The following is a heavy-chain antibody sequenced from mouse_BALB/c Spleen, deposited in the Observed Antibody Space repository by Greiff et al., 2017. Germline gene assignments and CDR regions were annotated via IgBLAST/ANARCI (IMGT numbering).Heavy chain of an antibody. CDR3: ARGHYGSSYYFDY. Sequence: VQLQQSGPELVRPGVSVKISCKGSGYTFTDYAMHWVKQSHAKSLEWIGVISTYYGNTNYNQKFKGNATMTVDKSSSTAYMELARLTSEDSAIYYCARGHYGSSYYFDYWGQGTTLTVSS. CDR2: ISTYYGNT. V-gene: IGHV1-67*01. J-gene: IGHJ2*01. CDR1: GYTFTDYA. D-gene: IGHD1-1*01.